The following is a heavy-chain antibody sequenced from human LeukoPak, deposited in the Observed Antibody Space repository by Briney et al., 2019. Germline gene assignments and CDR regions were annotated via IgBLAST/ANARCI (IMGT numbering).Heavy chain of an antibody. D-gene: IGHD3-9*01. J-gene: IGHJ4*02. CDR1: GGSISSGGYY. CDR3: ARATDILTGYTYFDY. CDR2: IYSSGST. Sequence: SQTLSLTCTVSGGSISSGGYYWSWIRQHPGKGLEWIGYIYSSGSTYYNPSLKSRVTISVDTSKNQFSLKLSSVTAADTAVYYCARATDILTGYTYFDYWGQGTLVTVSS. V-gene: IGHV4-30-4*08.